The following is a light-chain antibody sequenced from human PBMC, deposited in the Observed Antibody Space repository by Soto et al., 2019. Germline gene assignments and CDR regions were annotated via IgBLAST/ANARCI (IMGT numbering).Light chain of an antibody. J-gene: IGKJ1*01. CDR2: WAS. V-gene: IGKV4-1*01. CDR1: QRVLYSSNNKNY. CDR3: QQCVTAPWT. Sequence: DIVLTQSPDSLPMSLGERATIHCKSSQRVLYSSNNKNYLAWYQQKQGQPPKLLIYWASTRESVVPDRFSGSGSGTDFTLTISSLQAEDVAVYYCQQCVTAPWTFGQGTKVDIK.